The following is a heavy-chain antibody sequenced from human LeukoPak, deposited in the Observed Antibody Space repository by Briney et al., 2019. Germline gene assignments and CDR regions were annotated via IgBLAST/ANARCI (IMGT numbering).Heavy chain of an antibody. CDR1: GFTFSSYS. V-gene: IGHV3-21*01. Sequence: GGSLRLSCAASGFTFSSYSMNWVRQAPGKGLEWVSSISSSSSYIYYADSVKGRFTISRDNVKNSLYLQMNNLRAEDTAVYYCARGHVLRFLEWLPQGLDYWGQGTLVTVSS. CDR2: ISSSSSYI. D-gene: IGHD3-3*01. CDR3: ARGHVLRFLEWLPQGLDY. J-gene: IGHJ4*02.